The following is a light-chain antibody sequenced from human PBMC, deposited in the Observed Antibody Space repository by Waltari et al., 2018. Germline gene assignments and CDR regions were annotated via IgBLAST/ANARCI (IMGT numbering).Light chain of an antibody. CDR1: QSVSSSY. CDR3: QQYGSSFWT. J-gene: IGKJ1*01. CDR2: GAA. Sequence: EIVLTQSPGTLSLSPGERATLSCRASQSVSSSYLAWYQQKPGQPPRLLIYGAASRATGSPDRFSGSGSGTDFTLTISRLEPEDFAVYYCQQYGSSFWTFGQGTKVEIK. V-gene: IGKV3-20*01.